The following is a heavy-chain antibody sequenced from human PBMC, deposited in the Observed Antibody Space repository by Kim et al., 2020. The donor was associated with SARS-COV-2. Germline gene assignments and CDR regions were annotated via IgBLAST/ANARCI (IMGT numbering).Heavy chain of an antibody. CDR3: ARSSEYYYYGMDV. J-gene: IGHJ6*02. Sequence: YAQKFQGRATMTRETSISTAYMELSRLGSDDTAVYYCARSSEYYYYGMDVWGQGTTVTVSS. V-gene: IGHV1-2*02.